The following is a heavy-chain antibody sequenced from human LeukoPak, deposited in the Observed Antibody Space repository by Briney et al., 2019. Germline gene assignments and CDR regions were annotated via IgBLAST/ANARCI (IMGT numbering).Heavy chain of an antibody. D-gene: IGHD6-13*01. CDR3: ARGTGGYSSSWKLLLAEYFQH. CDR1: GYTFTSYY. Sequence: GASVKVSCKAFGYTFTSYYMHWVRQAPGQGLEWMGIISPSGGSTSYAQKFQGRVTMTRDMSTSTVHMELSSLRSEDTAVYYCARGTGGYSSSWKLLLAEYFQHWGQGTLVTVSS. CDR2: ISPSGGST. V-gene: IGHV1-46*01. J-gene: IGHJ1*01.